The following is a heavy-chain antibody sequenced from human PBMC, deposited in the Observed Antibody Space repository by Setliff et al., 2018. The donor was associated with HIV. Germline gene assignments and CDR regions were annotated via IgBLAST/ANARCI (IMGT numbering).Heavy chain of an antibody. D-gene: IGHD3-10*01. CDR3: AKKWFGESRPLLGNYGMDV. V-gene: IGHV3-30*02. CDR2: IRYDGRNK. Sequence: GGSLRLSCAASGFTFSRYGLHWVRQAPGKGLNWVTFIRYDGRNKFYADSVKGRFTISRDNAKNTLYLQMNSLRAEDTAVYYCAKKWFGESRPLLGNYGMDVWGQGTTVTVSS. J-gene: IGHJ6*02. CDR1: GFTFSRYG.